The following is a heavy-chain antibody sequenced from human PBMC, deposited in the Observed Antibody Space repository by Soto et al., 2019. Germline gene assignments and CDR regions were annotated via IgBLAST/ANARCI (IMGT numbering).Heavy chain of an antibody. Sequence: SQTLSLTCAISGDSVSSNSAGWNWVRQSPSRGLEWLGRTYYRSKWYNDYAVSVKSRITINPDTSKNQFSLQLNSVTPEDTAVYYCARDSSSWEYYYYGMDVWGQGTTVTVSS. V-gene: IGHV6-1*01. J-gene: IGHJ6*02. CDR2: TYYRSKWYN. CDR3: ARDSSSWEYYYYGMDV. CDR1: GDSVSSNSAG. D-gene: IGHD6-13*01.